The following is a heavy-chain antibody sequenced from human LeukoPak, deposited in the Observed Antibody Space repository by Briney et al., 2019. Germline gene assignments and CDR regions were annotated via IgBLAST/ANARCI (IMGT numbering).Heavy chain of an antibody. V-gene: IGHV4-59*01. J-gene: IGHJ4*02. CDR3: ARVRGSIAAAAVDY. CDR1: GGSITNYY. Sequence: SETLSLTCTVSGGSITNYYWSWIRQSPGKGLEWIGYIYYSGSTDYNPSLKSRVTISVDTSKNQFSLKLSSVTAADTAVYYCARVRGSIAAAAVDYWGQGTLVTVSS. CDR2: IYYSGST. D-gene: IGHD6-13*01.